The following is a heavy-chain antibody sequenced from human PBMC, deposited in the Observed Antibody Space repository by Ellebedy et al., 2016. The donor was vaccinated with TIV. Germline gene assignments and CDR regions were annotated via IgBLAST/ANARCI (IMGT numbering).Heavy chain of an antibody. J-gene: IGHJ4*02. V-gene: IGHV4-39*01. CDR3: ARHLVDSYFDY. D-gene: IGHD3-16*01. CDR1: GGSIGSASYY. Sequence: MPSETLSLTCTVSGGSIGSASYYWGWIRQPPGKGLEWIGSIYYRGITYYNPSLKSRVTISVDTSKNQFSLKLSSVTAADPAVYYCARHLVDSYFDYWGQGTLVTVSS. CDR2: IYYRGIT.